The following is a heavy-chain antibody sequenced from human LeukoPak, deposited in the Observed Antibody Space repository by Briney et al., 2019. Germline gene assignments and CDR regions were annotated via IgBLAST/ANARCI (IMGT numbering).Heavy chain of an antibody. CDR2: IYHSGST. Sequence: SETLSLTCAVSGGSISSSNWWGWVRQPPGKGLEWIGEIYHSGSTNYNPSLKSRVTISVDKSKNQFSPKLSSVTAADTAVYYCARVGRYGDYSYYFDYWGQGTLVTVSS. CDR1: GGSISSSNW. V-gene: IGHV4-4*02. CDR3: ARVGRYGDYSYYFDY. J-gene: IGHJ4*02. D-gene: IGHD4-17*01.